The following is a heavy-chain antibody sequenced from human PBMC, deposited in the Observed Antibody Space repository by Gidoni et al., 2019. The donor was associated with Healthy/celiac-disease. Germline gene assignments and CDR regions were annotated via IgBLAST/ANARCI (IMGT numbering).Heavy chain of an antibody. V-gene: IGHV3-11*01. J-gene: IGHJ5*02. Sequence: QVQLVESGGGLVKPGGSLRLSCAASGFTFSDYYMSWIRQAPGKGLEWVSYISSSGSTIYYADSVKGRFTISRDNAKNSLYLQMNSLRAEDTAVYYCARTGRMGSSWYYFQINWFDPWGQGTLVTVSS. CDR3: ARTGRMGSSWYYFQINWFDP. CDR1: GFTFSDYY. D-gene: IGHD6-13*01. CDR2: ISSSGSTI.